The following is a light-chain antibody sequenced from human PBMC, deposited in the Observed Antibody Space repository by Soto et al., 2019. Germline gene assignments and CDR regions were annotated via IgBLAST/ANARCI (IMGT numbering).Light chain of an antibody. V-gene: IGKV2-40*01. J-gene: IGKJ4*01. CDR1: QSLLHSNGYNY. CDR2: MLS. CDR3: MQRMKFTLT. Sequence: DFVMTQSPLSLPVTPAEPASISSRSSQSLLHSNGYNYLDWYLQRPGQSPQXXIYMLSHRASGVPDRFSGSGSDTDFTLKISRVEHEDVGVYYCMQRMKFTLTFGGGTKVDIK.